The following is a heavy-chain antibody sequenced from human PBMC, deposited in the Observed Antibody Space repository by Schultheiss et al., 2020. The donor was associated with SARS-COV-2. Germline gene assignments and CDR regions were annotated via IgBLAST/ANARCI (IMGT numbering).Heavy chain of an antibody. CDR1: GGSISSYY. Sequence: SETLSLTCTVSGGSISSYYWSWIRQPPGKGLQWIGEIYDTGSTNYNPSLKSRVTLSVDTSKNQFSLKLSSVTASDTAVYYCARGGFYDSSGPRDRWGQGTRVTVSS. J-gene: IGHJ5*02. V-gene: IGHV4-59*08. CDR3: ARGGFYDSSGPRDR. CDR2: IYDTGST. D-gene: IGHD3-22*01.